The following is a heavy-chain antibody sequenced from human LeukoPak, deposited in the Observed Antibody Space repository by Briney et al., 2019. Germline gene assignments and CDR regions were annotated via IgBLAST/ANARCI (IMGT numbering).Heavy chain of an antibody. Sequence: SETLSLTCTASGGSVSSGSYYWSWIRQPPGKGLEWIGYIYYSGSTNYNPSLKSRVTISVDTSKNQFSLKLSSVTAADTAVYYCASGIQLWNFVYWGQGTLVTVSS. CDR3: ASGIQLWNFVY. J-gene: IGHJ4*02. CDR2: IYYSGST. D-gene: IGHD5-18*01. V-gene: IGHV4-61*01. CDR1: GGSVSSGSYY.